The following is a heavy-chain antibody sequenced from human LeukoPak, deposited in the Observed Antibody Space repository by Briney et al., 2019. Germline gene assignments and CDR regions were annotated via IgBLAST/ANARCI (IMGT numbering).Heavy chain of an antibody. CDR1: GFTFSNAW. V-gene: IGHV3-49*04. CDR3: TAAARRFSGWYYFQH. Sequence: PGGSLRLSCAASGFTFSNAWMSWVRQAPGKGLEWVGFIRSKAYGGTTEYAASVKGRFTISRDDSKSIAYLQMNSLKTEDTAVYYCTAAARRFSGWYYFQHWGQGTLVTVSS. J-gene: IGHJ1*01. D-gene: IGHD6-19*01. CDR2: IRSKAYGGTT.